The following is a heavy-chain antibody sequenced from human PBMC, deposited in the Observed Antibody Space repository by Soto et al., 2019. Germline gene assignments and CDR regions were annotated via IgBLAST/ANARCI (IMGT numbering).Heavy chain of an antibody. CDR2: INHSGST. D-gene: IGHD6-13*01. V-gene: IGHV4-34*01. J-gene: IGHJ4*02. Sequence: SETLSLTCAVYGGSFSGYYWSWIRQPPGKGLEWIGEINHSGSTNYNPSLKSRVTISVDTSKNQFSLKLSSVTAADTAVYYCARGGVWQQLVNFDYWGQGXLVTVSS. CDR1: GGSFSGYY. CDR3: ARGGVWQQLVNFDY.